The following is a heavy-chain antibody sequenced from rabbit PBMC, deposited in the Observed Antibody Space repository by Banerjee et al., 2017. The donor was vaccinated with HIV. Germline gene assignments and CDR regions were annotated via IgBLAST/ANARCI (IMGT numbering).Heavy chain of an antibody. CDR3: ARDLAGVIGWNLKL. V-gene: IGHV1S7*01. J-gene: IGHJ4*01. CDR2: IDPIFGIT. Sequence: MTWVRQAPGKGLEWIGYIDPIFGITYYANWVNGRFSISRENAQNTVFLQMTSLTVADTATYFCARDLAGVIGWNLKLWGPGTLVTVS. D-gene: IGHD4-1*01.